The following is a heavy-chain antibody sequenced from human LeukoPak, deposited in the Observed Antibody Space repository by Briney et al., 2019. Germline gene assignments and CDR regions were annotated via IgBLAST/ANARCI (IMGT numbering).Heavy chain of an antibody. CDR1: GYTFTDYY. V-gene: IGHV1-2*02. J-gene: IGHJ4*02. Sequence: ASVKVSCKASGYTFTDYYMHWVRQAPGQGLEWMGWINPNSGGTNYAQKFQGRVTMTRDTSISTAYMELSRLKSDDTAVYYCARTFSGSYYHYFDYWGQGTLVTVSP. CDR2: INPNSGGT. CDR3: ARTFSGSYYHYFDY. D-gene: IGHD1-26*01.